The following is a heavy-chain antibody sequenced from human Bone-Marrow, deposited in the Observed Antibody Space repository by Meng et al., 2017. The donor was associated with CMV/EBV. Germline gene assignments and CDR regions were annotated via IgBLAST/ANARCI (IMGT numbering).Heavy chain of an antibody. CDR3: ASYDSSGLHFDY. CDR2: IYSGGST. J-gene: IGHJ4*02. D-gene: IGHD3-22*01. CDR1: GFTFSNYA. Sequence: GESLKISCAASGFTFSNYAMHWVRQAPGKGLEWVSVIYSGGSTYYADSVKGRFTISRDNSKNTLYLQMNSLRAEDTAVYYRASYDSSGLHFDYWGQGTLVTVSS. V-gene: IGHV3-53*01.